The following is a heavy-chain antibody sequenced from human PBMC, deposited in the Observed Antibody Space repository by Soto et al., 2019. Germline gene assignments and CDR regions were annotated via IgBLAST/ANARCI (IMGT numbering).Heavy chain of an antibody. Sequence: QVQLQESGPGLVKPSETLSLTCTVSGGSISSYYWNWIRQPPGKGLEWIGYIYNSGNTNYNPSLRSRVTISVDTSKNHFSLKPTSVTAADTAVYYCAAPPRYWGQGTLVTVSS. CDR1: GGSISSYY. CDR3: AAPPRY. CDR2: IYNSGNT. V-gene: IGHV4-59*01. J-gene: IGHJ4*02. D-gene: IGHD6-6*01.